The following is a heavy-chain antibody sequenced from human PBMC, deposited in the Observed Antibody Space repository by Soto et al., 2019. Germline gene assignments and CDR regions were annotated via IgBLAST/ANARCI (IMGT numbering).Heavy chain of an antibody. V-gene: IGHV1-69*01. CDR1: GGIFSSYA. Sequence: QVQLVQSGAEVKRPGSSVKVSCKASGGIFSSYAISWLRQAPGQGLEWMGAVIPVLGQAYYAQNLQDRVTITADESTRTAYMELSSLRSEDTDVYFCARVGGVGAPPGADYWGQGTLVTVSS. CDR3: ARVGGVGAPPGADY. J-gene: IGHJ4*02. CDR2: VIPVLGQA. D-gene: IGHD1-26*01.